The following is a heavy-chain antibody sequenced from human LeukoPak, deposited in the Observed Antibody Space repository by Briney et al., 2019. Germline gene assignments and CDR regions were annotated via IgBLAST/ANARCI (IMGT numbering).Heavy chain of an antibody. CDR2: IYYSGST. V-gene: IGHV4-39*01. Sequence: PSETLSLTCTVSGGSISSSSYYWGWIRQPPGKGLEWIGNIYYSGSTYYNPSLKSRVTISVDTSKNQFSLKLSSVTAADTAVYYCARGVTMIVVVIHDWYFDLWGRGTLVTVSS. CDR3: ARGVTMIVVVIHDWYFDL. D-gene: IGHD3-22*01. J-gene: IGHJ2*01. CDR1: GGSISSSSYY.